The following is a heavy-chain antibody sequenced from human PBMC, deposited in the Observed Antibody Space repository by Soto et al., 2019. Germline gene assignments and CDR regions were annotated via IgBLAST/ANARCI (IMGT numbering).Heavy chain of an antibody. CDR3: AKEVTERDWYFDL. D-gene: IGHD4-4*01. J-gene: IGHJ2*01. Sequence: QVQLVESGGGVVQPGRSLRLSCAASGFTFSSYGMHWVRQAPGKGLEWVAVISYDGSNKYYADSVKGRFTICRDNSKNTLYLQMNSLRAEDTAVYYCAKEVTERDWYFDLWGRGTLVTVSS. CDR1: GFTFSSYG. CDR2: ISYDGSNK. V-gene: IGHV3-30*18.